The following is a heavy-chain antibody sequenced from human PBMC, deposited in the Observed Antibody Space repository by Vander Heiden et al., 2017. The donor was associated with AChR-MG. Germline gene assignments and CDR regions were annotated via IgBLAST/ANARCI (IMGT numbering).Heavy chain of an antibody. CDR3: ARGDGSAD. CDR1: GFTFSNYW. CDR2: IKQDGSEK. D-gene: IGHD1-26*01. V-gene: IGHV3-7*01. J-gene: IGHJ4*02. Sequence: EVQLVESGGGLVQPGGSLRLSCAASGFTFSNYWMSWVRQAPGKGLEWVANIKQDGSEKYYGDSVEGRFTISRDNAKNSLYLQMNSLRAEDTAVYYCARGDGSADWGQGTLVTVSS.